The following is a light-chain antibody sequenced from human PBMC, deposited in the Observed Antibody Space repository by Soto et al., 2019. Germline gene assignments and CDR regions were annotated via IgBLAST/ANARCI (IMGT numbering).Light chain of an antibody. V-gene: IGKV1-5*03. J-gene: IGKJ1*01. CDR2: KAS. Sequence: DIQMTQSPSTLSASVGDRVTITCRASQSISSWLAWYQPKPGKVPKLLIYKASGLESGVPSRFSGSESGTEFTLTISSLQPDDFATYYCQQYNSYPWTFGQGTKVEIK. CDR1: QSISSW. CDR3: QQYNSYPWT.